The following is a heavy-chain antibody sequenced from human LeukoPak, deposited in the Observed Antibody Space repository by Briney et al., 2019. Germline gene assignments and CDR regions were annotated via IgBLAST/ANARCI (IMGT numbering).Heavy chain of an antibody. Sequence: ASVKVSCKASGYTFTGYYMHWVRQAPGQGLEWMGWINPNSGGTNYAQKFQGRVTMTRDTSINTAYMELSRLRSDDTAVYFCAREGGYCRSTSCYDPNFDYWGRGTLVTVSS. CDR1: GYTFTGYY. D-gene: IGHD2-2*01. CDR2: INPNSGGT. J-gene: IGHJ4*02. CDR3: AREGGYCRSTSCYDPNFDY. V-gene: IGHV1-2*02.